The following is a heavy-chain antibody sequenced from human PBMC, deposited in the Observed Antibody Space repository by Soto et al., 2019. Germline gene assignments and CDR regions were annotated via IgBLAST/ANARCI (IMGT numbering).Heavy chain of an antibody. V-gene: IGHV3-21*01. CDR1: GFTFSSYS. J-gene: IGHJ4*02. D-gene: IGHD6-6*01. Sequence: GGSLRLSCAASGFTFSSYSMNWVRQAPGKGLEWVSSISSSSSYIYYADSVKGRFTISRDNAKNSLYLQMNSLRAEDTAVYYCARVKYSSSAVSDFDYWGQGTLVTVSS. CDR2: ISSSSSYI. CDR3: ARVKYSSSAVSDFDY.